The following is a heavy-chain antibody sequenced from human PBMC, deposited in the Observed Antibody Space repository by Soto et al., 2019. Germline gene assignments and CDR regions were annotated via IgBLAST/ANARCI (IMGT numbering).Heavy chain of an antibody. CDR3: AKESGGERYAADFDL. Sequence: QVQLVESGGGVVQPGTSLRLACAASGFTLSNIGMQWVRQAPGKGLEWVAVISAGGNTKYYADSVNGRFTISRDNSTNTLFLQKNSLRTEETAAYYCAKESGGERYAADFDLWGQGTLVTVAA. CDR1: GFTLSNIG. J-gene: IGHJ4*02. V-gene: IGHV3-30*18. CDR2: ISAGGNTK. D-gene: IGHD2-21*01.